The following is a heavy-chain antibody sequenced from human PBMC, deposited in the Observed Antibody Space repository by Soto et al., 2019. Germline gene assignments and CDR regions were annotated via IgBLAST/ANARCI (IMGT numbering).Heavy chain of an antibody. V-gene: IGHV1-69*12. CDR3: ATVPGGGYSYGQGGY. Sequence: QVQLVQSGAEVKKPGSSVKVSCKASGGTFTNYAISWVRQAPGQGLEWMGGIIPLFGTADYAQKFQGRVTITADESTSTAYMELSSLSSEDTAVYYCATVPGGGYSYGQGGYWGQGTLVTVSS. D-gene: IGHD5-18*01. CDR2: IIPLFGTA. CDR1: GGTFTNYA. J-gene: IGHJ4*02.